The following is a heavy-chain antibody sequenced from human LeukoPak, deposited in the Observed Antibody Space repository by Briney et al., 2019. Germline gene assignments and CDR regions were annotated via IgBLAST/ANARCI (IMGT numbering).Heavy chain of an antibody. Sequence: GGSLGLSCSASGFTFTTSWMNWVRQAPGKGLEWLASITPNASETYYVDSVRGRFTISRDDDKNSVYLQMNSLRAEDTAVYFCARDRAFKAFDYWGQGNLVSVSS. CDR1: GFTFTTSW. V-gene: IGHV3-7*01. CDR2: ITPNASET. J-gene: IGHJ4*02. CDR3: ARDRAFKAFDY.